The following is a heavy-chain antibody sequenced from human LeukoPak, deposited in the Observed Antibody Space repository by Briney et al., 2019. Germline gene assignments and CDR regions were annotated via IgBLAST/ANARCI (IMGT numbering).Heavy chain of an antibody. CDR2: IYATGTT. V-gene: IGHV4-4*07. Sequence: SETLSLTCTVSGGSISGYFWSWIRQPAGKGLEWIGRIYATGTTNYDPSLKSRVTMSVDTSKNQFSLNLTSVTAADTAVYYCAREGGGSNRCLDWGQGTLVTVSS. D-gene: IGHD3-16*02. CDR3: AREGGGSNRCLD. J-gene: IGHJ1*01. CDR1: GGSISGYF.